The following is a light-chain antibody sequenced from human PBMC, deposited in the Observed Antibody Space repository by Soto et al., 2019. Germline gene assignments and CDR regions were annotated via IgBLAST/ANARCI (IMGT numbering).Light chain of an antibody. CDR2: KAS. CDR3: QQYTSYQFT. J-gene: IGKJ3*01. Sequence: DIQMTQSPSTLSASVGDRVTITCRASQSISSWLAWYQQKPGKAPKLLIYKASSLESGVPSRFSGSGSGTEFTLTISSLQPDDFAPYYCQQYTSYQFTFGPGTKVDIK. CDR1: QSISSW. V-gene: IGKV1-5*03.